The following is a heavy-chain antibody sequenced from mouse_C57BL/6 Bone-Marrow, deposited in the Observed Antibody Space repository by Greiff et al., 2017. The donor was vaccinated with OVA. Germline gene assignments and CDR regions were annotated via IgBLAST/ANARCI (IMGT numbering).Heavy chain of an antibody. D-gene: IGHD3-3*01. CDR1: GFTFSSYG. V-gene: IGHV5-6*01. Sequence: DVQLVESGGDLVKPGGSLKLSCAASGFTFSSYGMSWVRQTPDKRLEWVAIISSGGSYTYYPDSVKGRFTISRDNAKNTLYLQMSRLKSEDTAMYYCARHRRGRGYFDVWGTGTTVTVSS. CDR2: ISSGGSYT. CDR3: ARHRRGRGYFDV. J-gene: IGHJ1*03.